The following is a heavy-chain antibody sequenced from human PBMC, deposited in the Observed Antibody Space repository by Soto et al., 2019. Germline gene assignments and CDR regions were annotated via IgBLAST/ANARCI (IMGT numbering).Heavy chain of an antibody. J-gene: IGHJ4*02. Sequence: SETHPLSYAVYGGNFSDYYWSWIRQPPGKGLEWIGEINHSGSTNYNPSLESRITISVDTSKNQFSLKLSSVTAADTAVYYCASPYYDFWTGPPWGTQKYYFDFWGQGTLVTVSS. CDR1: GGNFSDYY. CDR3: ASPYYDFWTGPPWGTQKYYFDF. V-gene: IGHV4-34*01. CDR2: INHSGST. D-gene: IGHD3-3*01.